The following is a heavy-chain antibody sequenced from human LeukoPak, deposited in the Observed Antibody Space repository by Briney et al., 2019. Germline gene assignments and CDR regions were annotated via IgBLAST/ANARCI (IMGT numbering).Heavy chain of an antibody. Sequence: SETLSLTCTVSGGSISSYYWSWIRQPPGKGLEWIGYIYYSGSTNYNPSLKSRVTISVDTSKNQFSLKLNSVTAADTAVYYCARLGQYYYYGMDVWGQGTTVTVSS. CDR3: ARLGQYYYYGMDV. CDR1: GGSISSYY. CDR2: IYYSGST. V-gene: IGHV4-59*08. J-gene: IGHJ6*02.